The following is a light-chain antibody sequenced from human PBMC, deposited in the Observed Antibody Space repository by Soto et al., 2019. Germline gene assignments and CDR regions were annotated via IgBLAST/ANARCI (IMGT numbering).Light chain of an antibody. J-gene: IGKJ2*01. CDR1: QSISSSY. CDR2: GAS. Sequence: EIVLTQSPGTLSLSPGERATLSCRASQSISSSYLAWYQQKPGQAPRLLIYGASSMATGIPDRFSGSGSGTDFTLTISRLETEDFAVYYRQQYGGSPPYTFGQGTKLEIK. CDR3: QQYGGSPPYT. V-gene: IGKV3-20*01.